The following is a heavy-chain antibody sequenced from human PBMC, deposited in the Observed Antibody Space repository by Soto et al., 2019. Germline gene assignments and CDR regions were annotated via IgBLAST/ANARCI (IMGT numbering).Heavy chain of an antibody. J-gene: IGHJ4*02. CDR2: IIPIFGTA. D-gene: IGHD3-22*01. CDR1: GGTFSSYA. V-gene: IGHV1-69*13. Sequence: ASVKVSCKASGGTFSSYAISWVRQAPGQGLEWMGGIIPIFGTANYAQKFQGRVTITADESTSTAYMELSSLRSEDTAVYYCASAGTWYYYDSSGYYYGSYWGQGTLVTVSS. CDR3: ASAGTWYYYDSSGYYYGSY.